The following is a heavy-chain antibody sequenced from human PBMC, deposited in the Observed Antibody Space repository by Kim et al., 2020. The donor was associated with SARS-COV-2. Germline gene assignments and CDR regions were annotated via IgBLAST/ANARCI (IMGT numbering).Heavy chain of an antibody. CDR3: AGGGSYAPN. Sequence: GGSQRLSCAASGFTFSSYGMHWVRQAPGKGLEWVAVIWYDGSNKYYADSVKGRFTISRDNSKNTLYLQMNSLRAEDTAVYYCAGGGSYAPNWGQGTLVTVSS. D-gene: IGHD1-26*01. J-gene: IGHJ4*02. V-gene: IGHV3-33*01. CDR2: IWYDGSNK. CDR1: GFTFSSYG.